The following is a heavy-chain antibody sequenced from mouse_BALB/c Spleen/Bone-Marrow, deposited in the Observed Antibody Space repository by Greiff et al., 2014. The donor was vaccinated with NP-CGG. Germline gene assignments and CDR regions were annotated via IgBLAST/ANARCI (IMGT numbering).Heavy chain of an antibody. CDR2: INPSNGDT. Sequence: VQLQQSGAELAKPGASVKLSCKASGYTFTSYCMYWVKQRPGQGLEWIGDINPSNGDTEFNEKFKSKATLTVDKSSSTAYMQLSSLTSEDSAVYYCARSYYGNYFDVWGPGTTVTVSS. J-gene: IGHJ1*01. V-gene: IGHV1S81*02. CDR3: ARSYYGNYFDV. CDR1: GYTFTSYC. D-gene: IGHD2-1*01.